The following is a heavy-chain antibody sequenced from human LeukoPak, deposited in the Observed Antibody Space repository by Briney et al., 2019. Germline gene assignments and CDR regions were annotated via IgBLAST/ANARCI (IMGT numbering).Heavy chain of an antibody. V-gene: IGHV3-30*04. Sequence: GRSLRISCAASGFTFSSYAMHWVRQAPGKGLEWVAVISYDGSNKYYADSVKGRFTISRDNSKNTLYLQMNSLRAEDTAVYYCARDPQYCSSTSCKNYYYYMDVWGKGTTVTVSS. D-gene: IGHD2-2*01. CDR1: GFTFSSYA. J-gene: IGHJ6*03. CDR2: ISYDGSNK. CDR3: ARDPQYCSSTSCKNYYYYMDV.